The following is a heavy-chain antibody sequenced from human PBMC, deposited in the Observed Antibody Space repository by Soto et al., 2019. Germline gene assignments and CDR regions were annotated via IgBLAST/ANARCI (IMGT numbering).Heavy chain of an antibody. Sequence: QVQLVQSGAEVKKPGASVKVSCKASGYTFPTYDISWVRQATGQGLEWMGWMNPNTGTTGYAQKLQGRVTMTRNTYISTAYMELSSLRFEDTATYYCARAQRGRNGGFDLWGQGTMVTVSS. CDR3: ARAQRGRNGGFDL. V-gene: IGHV1-8*01. CDR2: MNPNTGTT. CDR1: GYTFPTYD. J-gene: IGHJ3*01. D-gene: IGHD2-8*01.